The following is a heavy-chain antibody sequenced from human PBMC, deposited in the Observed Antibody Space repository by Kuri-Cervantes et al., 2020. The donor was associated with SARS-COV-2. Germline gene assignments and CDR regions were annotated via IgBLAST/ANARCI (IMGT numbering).Heavy chain of an antibody. CDR2: IYYSEST. V-gene: IGHV4-39*01. Sequence: GSLRLSCTVSGGSISSSSYYWGWIRQPPGKGLEWIGSIYYSESTYYNPSLKSRVTISVDTSKNQFSLKLSSVTAADTAVYYCASSRASMITFGGVIDNFDYWGQGTLVTVSS. D-gene: IGHD3-16*02. CDR3: ASSRASMITFGGVIDNFDY. J-gene: IGHJ4*02. CDR1: GGSISSSSYY.